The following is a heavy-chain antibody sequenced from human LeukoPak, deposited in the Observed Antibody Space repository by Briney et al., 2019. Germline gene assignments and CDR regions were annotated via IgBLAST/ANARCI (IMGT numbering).Heavy chain of an antibody. J-gene: IGHJ3*02. CDR1: GFTFSSYA. V-gene: IGHV3-30-3*01. Sequence: PGGSLRLSCAASGFTFSSYAMSWVRQAPGRGLEWVAVISYDGSNKYYADSVKGRFTISRDNSKNTLYLQMNSLRAEDTAVYYCAREGSSGWESFDIWGRGTMVTVSS. CDR2: ISYDGSNK. D-gene: IGHD6-19*01. CDR3: AREGSSGWESFDI.